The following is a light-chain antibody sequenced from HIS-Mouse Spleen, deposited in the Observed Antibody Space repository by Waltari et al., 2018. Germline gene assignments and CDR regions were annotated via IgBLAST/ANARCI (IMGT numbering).Light chain of an antibody. V-gene: IGLV1-44*01. CDR3: AAWDDSLNGAV. Sequence: QSVLTQPPSASGTPGQRVTISCSGSSSNIGSNTVNWYQQLPGTAPKLLIYSNNRRPSGVPDRFSGSKSGTSASLAISGLQSEDEADYYCAAWDDSLNGAVFGGGTQLTAL. CDR1: SSNIGSNT. J-gene: IGLJ7*02. CDR2: SNN.